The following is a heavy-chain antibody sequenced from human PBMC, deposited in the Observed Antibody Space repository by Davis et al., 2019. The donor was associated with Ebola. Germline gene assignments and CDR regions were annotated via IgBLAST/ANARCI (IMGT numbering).Heavy chain of an antibody. J-gene: IGHJ6*02. V-gene: IGHV3-11*01. CDR1: GFTFSDYY. D-gene: IGHD5-24*01. CDR2: ISSSGSTI. CDR3: ARDRPWLQLGDYYYGMDV. Sequence: GESLKISCAASGFTFSDYYMSWIRQAPGKGLEWVSYISSSGSTIYYADSVKGRFTISRDNAKNSVYLQMNSLRAEDTAVYYWARDRPWLQLGDYYYGMDVWGQGTTVTVSS.